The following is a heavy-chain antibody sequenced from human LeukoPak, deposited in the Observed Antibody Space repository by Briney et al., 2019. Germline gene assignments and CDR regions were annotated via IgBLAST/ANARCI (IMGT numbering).Heavy chain of an antibody. V-gene: IGHV4-34*01. Sequence: SETLSLTCAVYGGSFSGCYWSWIRQPPGKGLEWIGEINHSGSTNYNPSLKSRVTIPVDTSKNQFSLKLSSVTAADTAVYYCARGRSEYYYYYMDVWGKGTTVTVSS. CDR2: INHSGST. J-gene: IGHJ6*03. CDR3: ARGRSEYYYYYMDV. CDR1: GGSFSGCY.